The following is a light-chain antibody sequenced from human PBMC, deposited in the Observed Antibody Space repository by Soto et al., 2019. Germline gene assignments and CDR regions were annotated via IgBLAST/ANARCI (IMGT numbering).Light chain of an antibody. CDR2: DAS. V-gene: IGKV1-5*01. Sequence: DIQMTQSPSTLSASAGDRVTITCRARQSISSWLAWYQQKPGKAPTLLIYDASILESGVPSRFSGSGSGTDFTLTISSLQPDDFAAYYCQQYNSYRTFGQGPKVEIK. CDR3: QQYNSYRT. CDR1: QSISSW. J-gene: IGKJ1*01.